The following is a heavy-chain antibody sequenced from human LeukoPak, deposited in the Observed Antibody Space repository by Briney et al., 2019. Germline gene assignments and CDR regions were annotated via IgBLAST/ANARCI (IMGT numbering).Heavy chain of an antibody. Sequence: PGGSLRLSCAASGINFNYSAFIWVRQAPGKGLEWVSSISGSGGRTYYADYLKGRFIISRDNSRNTVDLQLNSLRADDTAVYYXXXXXGXWSAYLGNYYMDLWGKGTTVTVSS. CDR2: ISGSGGRT. J-gene: IGHJ6*03. D-gene: IGHD3-3*01. CDR1: GINFNYSA. CDR3: XXXXGXWSAYLGNYYMDL. V-gene: IGHV3-23*01.